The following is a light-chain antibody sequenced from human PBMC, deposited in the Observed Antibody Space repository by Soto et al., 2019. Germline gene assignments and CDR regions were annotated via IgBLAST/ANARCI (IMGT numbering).Light chain of an antibody. V-gene: IGLV2-23*01. CDR2: ETR. J-gene: IGLJ2*01. CDR3: CSYAGGDTPVL. CDR1: SINVGSTEF. Sequence: QSALTQPASMSGSPGQSITISCTGTSINVGSTEFVSWYRQDPGKAPKLIIYETRARPSGVSDRFSGSKSGNTASLTISGLQPEDEANYYCCSYAGGDTPVLFGGGTKVTVL.